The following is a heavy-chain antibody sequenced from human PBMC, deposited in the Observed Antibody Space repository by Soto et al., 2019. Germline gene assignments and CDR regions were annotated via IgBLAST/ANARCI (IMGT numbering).Heavy chain of an antibody. D-gene: IGHD4-17*01. V-gene: IGHV4-30-2*01. CDR2: IYHSGST. CDR1: GGSISSGGYS. Sequence: LQLQESGSGLVKPSQTLSLTCAVSGGSISSGGYSWSWIRQPPGKGLEWIGYIYHSGSTYYNPSLKSRGTISLDRSKKQFSLKLSSVTAAETAVYYCARGRTTVTTLDYWGQGTLVTVSS. J-gene: IGHJ4*02. CDR3: ARGRTTVTTLDY.